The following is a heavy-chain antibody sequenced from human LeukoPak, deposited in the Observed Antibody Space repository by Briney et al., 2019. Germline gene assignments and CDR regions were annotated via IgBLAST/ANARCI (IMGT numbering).Heavy chain of an antibody. CDR3: ARTKVVIEFWFDP. Sequence: GGSLRLSCAASGFTFSSYWMSWVRQAPGKGLEWVANIKQDGSEKYYVDSVKGRFTISRDNAKNSLYLQMNSLRAEDTAVYYCARTKVVIEFWFDPWGQGTLVTVSS. CDR2: IKQDGSEK. J-gene: IGHJ5*02. V-gene: IGHV3-7*01. D-gene: IGHD4-23*01. CDR1: GFTFSSYW.